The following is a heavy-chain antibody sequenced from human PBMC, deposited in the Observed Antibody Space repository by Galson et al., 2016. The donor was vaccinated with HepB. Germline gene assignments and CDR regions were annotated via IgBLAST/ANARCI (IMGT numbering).Heavy chain of an antibody. CDR2: IIPALGIT. CDR1: GGTFNTYT. Sequence: SVKVSCKASGGTFNTYTVDWVRQAPGQGLEWMGVIIPALGITNYAQNFQGKVTISADKSTNTAYMELHSLRSQDTAMYFCARGGGYSYGGYFASWGQGTLVTVSS. V-gene: IGHV1-69*10. CDR3: ARGGGYSYGGYFAS. D-gene: IGHD5-18*01. J-gene: IGHJ4*02.